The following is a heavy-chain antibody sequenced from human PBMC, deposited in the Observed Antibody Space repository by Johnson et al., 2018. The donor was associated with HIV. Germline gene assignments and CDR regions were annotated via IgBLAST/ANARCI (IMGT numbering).Heavy chain of an antibody. V-gene: IGHV3-15*01. CDR1: GFTFINAW. J-gene: IGHJ3*02. CDR2: IKSKTDGGTT. Sequence: VQLVESGGCLVQPGGSLSLSCAASGFTFINAWMTWVRQSPGKGLEWVGRIKSKTDGGTTDYAAPVKGRFTISRDYSKNTLYLQMNSLKTEDTALYYCTTVGGILGTYAFDIWGQGTMVTVSS. D-gene: IGHD2-8*02. CDR3: TTVGGILGTYAFDI.